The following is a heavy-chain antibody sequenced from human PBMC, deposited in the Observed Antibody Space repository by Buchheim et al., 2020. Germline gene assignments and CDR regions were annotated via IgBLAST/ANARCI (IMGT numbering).Heavy chain of an antibody. CDR2: IYYSGST. D-gene: IGHD6-13*01. V-gene: IGHV4-59*01. J-gene: IGHJ4*02. Sequence: QVQLQESGPGLVKPSETLSPTCTVSGGSISSYYWSWIRQPPGKGLEWIGYIYYSGSTNYNPSLKSRVTISVDTSKNQFSLKLSSVTAADTAVYYCARAYSSSWYPDYWGQGTL. CDR3: ARAYSSSWYPDY. CDR1: GGSISSYY.